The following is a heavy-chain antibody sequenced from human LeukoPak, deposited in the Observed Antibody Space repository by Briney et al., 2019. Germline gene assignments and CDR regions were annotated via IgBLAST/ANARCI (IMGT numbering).Heavy chain of an antibody. CDR3: ARHAGGTTYDY. CDR2: ISYSGST. CDR1: GGSIRSYY. Sequence: SQTLSLTCTVSGGSIRSYYWSWIRQPPGKGPEWIGYISYSGSTNHSPSLKSRVTISVDTSKNQFSLKLSSVTAADTAVYYCARHAGGTTYDYWGQGTLVTVSS. V-gene: IGHV4-59*08. J-gene: IGHJ4*02. D-gene: IGHD1-7*01.